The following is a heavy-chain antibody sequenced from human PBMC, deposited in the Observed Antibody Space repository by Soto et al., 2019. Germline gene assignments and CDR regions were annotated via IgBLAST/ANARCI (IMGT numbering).Heavy chain of an antibody. CDR3: ARGVLYFDWLLPFLLAY. D-gene: IGHD3-9*01. CDR1: GGSISSGGYS. V-gene: IGHV4-30-2*01. Sequence: SETVSLTCAVSGGSISSGGYSWSWIWQPPGKGLEWIGYMYHSGSTYYNPSLKSRVTISIDRSKNQFSLKLSSVTAADTAVYCCARGVLYFDWLLPFLLAYWGQRTPVTGSS. CDR2: MYHSGST. J-gene: IGHJ4*02.